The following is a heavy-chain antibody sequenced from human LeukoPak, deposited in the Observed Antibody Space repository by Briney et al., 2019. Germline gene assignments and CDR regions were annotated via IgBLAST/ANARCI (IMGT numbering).Heavy chain of an antibody. CDR3: AYSSSWYYFDS. V-gene: IGHV4-39*01. Sequence: SETLSLTCTVSGGSISSGYYYWGWIRQPPGKGLEWIGSIYYSGSTYYNPSLESRVTISVDTSKIQFSLRLSSVTAADTAIYYCAYSSSWYYFDSWGQGTLVTVSS. D-gene: IGHD6-13*01. CDR2: IYYSGST. CDR1: GGSISSGYYY. J-gene: IGHJ4*02.